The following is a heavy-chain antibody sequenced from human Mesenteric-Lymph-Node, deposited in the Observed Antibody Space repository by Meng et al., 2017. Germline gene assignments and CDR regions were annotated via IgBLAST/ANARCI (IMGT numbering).Heavy chain of an antibody. J-gene: IGHJ4*02. CDR3: ARDWGDVRGGFDF. Sequence: QGQLQQSGPGLVKPSQTLSRTWSISGDSVSSNSAAWNWISQSPSRGLEWLGRTYYRSKYYNDYALSVKSRITINPDTSKNQFSLQLNSVTPEDTAVYYCARDWGDVRGGFDFWGQGTLVTVSS. CDR2: TYYRSKYYN. D-gene: IGHD3-10*02. CDR1: GDSVSSNSAA. V-gene: IGHV6-1*01.